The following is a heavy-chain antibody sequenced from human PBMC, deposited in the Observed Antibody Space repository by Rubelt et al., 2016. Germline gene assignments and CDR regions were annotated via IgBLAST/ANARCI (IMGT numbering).Heavy chain of an antibody. CDR1: GFTFSSYW. Sequence: EVQLVESGGGLVQPGGSLRLSCAASGFTFSSYWMHWVRQAPGKGLVWVSRIDSDGSSTSYAASVKGRFTISRDNAKNTLHLQMNSLRAEDKAVYYCARVVYGPGDYWGQGTLVTVSS. D-gene: IGHD3-10*01. CDR3: ARVVYGPGDY. V-gene: IGHV3-74*01. CDR2: IDSDGSST. J-gene: IGHJ4*02.